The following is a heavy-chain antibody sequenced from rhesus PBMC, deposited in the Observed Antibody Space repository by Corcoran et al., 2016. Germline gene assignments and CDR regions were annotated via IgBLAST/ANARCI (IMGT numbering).Heavy chain of an antibody. CDR3: ARLPGDYNFWSGYYGSDY. Sequence: QVQLQESGPGVGKPSETLSLTCAVSGGSISGSDWWGWIRQSPGKGLEWIGGIYGSGGSTEYNPSLKSRVTISIDTSKNQFSLKLSSVTAADTAVYYCARLPGDYNFWSGYYGSDYWGQGVLVTVSS. J-gene: IGHJ4*01. CDR2: IYGSGGST. CDR1: GGSISGSDW. D-gene: IGHD3-3*01. V-gene: IGHV4-93*02.